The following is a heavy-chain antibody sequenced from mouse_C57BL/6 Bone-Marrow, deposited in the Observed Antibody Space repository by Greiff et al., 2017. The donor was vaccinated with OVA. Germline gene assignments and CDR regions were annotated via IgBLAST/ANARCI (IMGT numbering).Heavy chain of an antibody. Sequence: EVMLVESGAELVRPGASVKLSCTASGFNITDDYMHWVKQRPEQGLEWIGWIDPENGDTEYASKFQGKATITADTSSNTAYLQLSSLTSEDTAVYYCTTDYGSSYRYFDVWGTGTTVTVSS. CDR2: IDPENGDT. CDR3: TTDYGSSYRYFDV. CDR1: GFNITDDY. J-gene: IGHJ1*03. D-gene: IGHD1-1*01. V-gene: IGHV14-4*01.